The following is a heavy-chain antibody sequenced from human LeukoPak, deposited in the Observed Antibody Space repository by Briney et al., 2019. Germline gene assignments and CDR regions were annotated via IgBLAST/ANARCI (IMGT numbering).Heavy chain of an antibody. D-gene: IGHD1-26*01. CDR2: ISSSSSSI. J-gene: IGHJ6*03. Sequence: PGGSLRLSCAASGFTFSDYYMTWIRQAPGKGLEWVSYISSSSSSIYYADSVKGRFTISRDNAKNSLYLQMNSLRDEDTAVYYCARDPYSGSYGDYYYYYMDVWGKGTTVTISS. CDR3: ARDPYSGSYGDYYYYYMDV. CDR1: GFTFSDYY. V-gene: IGHV3-11*04.